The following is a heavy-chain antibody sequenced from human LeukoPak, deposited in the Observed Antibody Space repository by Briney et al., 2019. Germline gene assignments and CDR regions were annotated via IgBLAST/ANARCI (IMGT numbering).Heavy chain of an antibody. CDR2: IKQDGSEK. Sequence: GGSLRLSCAASGFTFSSYWMSWVRQAPGKGLEWVANIKQDGSEKYYVDSVKGRFTISRDNAKNSLYLQMNSLRAEDTAVYYCARDDSPYYDSSGYYGRGDYWGQGTLVTVSS. V-gene: IGHV3-7*01. CDR1: GFTFSSYW. CDR3: ARDDSPYYDSSGYYGRGDY. J-gene: IGHJ4*02. D-gene: IGHD3-22*01.